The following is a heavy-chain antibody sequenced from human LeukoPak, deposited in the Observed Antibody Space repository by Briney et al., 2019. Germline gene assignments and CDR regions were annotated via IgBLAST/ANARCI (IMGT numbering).Heavy chain of an antibody. CDR1: GFTVSSYE. J-gene: IGHJ4*02. D-gene: IGHD2-15*01. Sequence: GGSLRLSCAASGFTVSSYEMNWVRQAPGKGLEWASYISSSGSTIYYADSVKGRFTISRDNAKNSLYLQMNSLRAEDTAVYYCARDDCSGGSCYFDYWGQATLVTVSS. V-gene: IGHV3-48*03. CDR3: ARDDCSGGSCYFDY. CDR2: ISSSGSTI.